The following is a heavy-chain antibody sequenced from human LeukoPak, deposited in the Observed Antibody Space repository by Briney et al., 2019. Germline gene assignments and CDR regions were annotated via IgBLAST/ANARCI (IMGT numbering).Heavy chain of an antibody. J-gene: IGHJ3*02. CDR1: GGSFSGYY. V-gene: IGHV4-59*10. D-gene: IGHD1-7*01. CDR2: IYTSGST. CDR3: ARLITGTTTAFDI. Sequence: PSETLSLTCAVYGGSFSGYYWSWIRQPAGKGLEWIGRIYTSGSTHYNPSLKSRVTMSVDTSKNQFSLKLSSVTAADTAVYYCARLITGTTTAFDIWGQGTVVTVSS.